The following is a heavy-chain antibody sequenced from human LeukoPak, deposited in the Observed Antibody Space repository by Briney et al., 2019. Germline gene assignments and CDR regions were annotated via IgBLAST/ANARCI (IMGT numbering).Heavy chain of an antibody. V-gene: IGHV1-8*01. CDR1: GYTFTSYD. J-gene: IGHJ4*02. CDR3: TRLAVGDTSGYPYDY. Sequence: ASVNVSCKASGYTFTSYDINWVRQATGQGLEWMGWMNPNSGNTGYAQKFQGRVTMTRNTSISTAYMELSSLRSEDTAVYYCTRLAVGDTSGYPYDYWGQGTLVTVSS. D-gene: IGHD3-22*01. CDR2: MNPNSGNT.